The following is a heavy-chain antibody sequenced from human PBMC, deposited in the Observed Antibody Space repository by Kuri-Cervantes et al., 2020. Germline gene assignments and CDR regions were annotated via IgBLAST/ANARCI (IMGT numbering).Heavy chain of an antibody. D-gene: IGHD3-10*01. Sequence: SESLSPTCTVSGGSISSGGYYWSWIRQHPGKGLVWIGYIYYSGSTYYNPSLKSRVTISVDTSKNQFSLKLSSVTAADTVVYYCARFGELLSLDYWGQGTLVTVSS. CDR3: ARFGELLSLDY. J-gene: IGHJ4*02. CDR2: IYYSGST. CDR1: GGSISSGGYY. V-gene: IGHV4-31*03.